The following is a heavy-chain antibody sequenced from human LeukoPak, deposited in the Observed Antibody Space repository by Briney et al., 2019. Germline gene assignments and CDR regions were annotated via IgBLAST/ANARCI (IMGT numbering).Heavy chain of an antibody. CDR2: INHSGST. CDR1: GGSFSGYY. J-gene: IGHJ4*02. Sequence: PSETLSLTRAVYGGSFSGYYWSWIRQPPGKGLEWIGEINHSGSTNYNPSLKSRVTISVDTSKNQFSLKRSSVTAADTAVYYCARLLGGWYMYWGQGTLVTVSS. V-gene: IGHV4-34*01. D-gene: IGHD6-19*01. CDR3: ARLLGGWYMY.